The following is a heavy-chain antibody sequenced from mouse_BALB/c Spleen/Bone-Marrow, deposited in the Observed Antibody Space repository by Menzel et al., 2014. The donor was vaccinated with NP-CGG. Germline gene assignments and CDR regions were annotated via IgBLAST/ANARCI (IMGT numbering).Heavy chain of an antibody. CDR1: GYSFTGYY. CDR3: ARAAYYFDY. J-gene: IGHJ2*01. Sequence: EVQLVESGPELVKPGASVKISCKASGYSFTGYYMHWVKQSHVKSLEWIGRINPYSGATSYNQNFKDKASLTVDKSSSTAYMELHSLTSEDSAVYYRARAAYYFDYWGQGTTLTVSS. D-gene: IGHD1-2*01. CDR2: INPYSGAT. V-gene: IGHV1-31*01.